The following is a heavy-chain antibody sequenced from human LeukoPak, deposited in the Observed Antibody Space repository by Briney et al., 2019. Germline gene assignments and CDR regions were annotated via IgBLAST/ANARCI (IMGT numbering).Heavy chain of an antibody. CDR3: ARGEKTLWGGYGMDV. J-gene: IGHJ6*02. V-gene: IGHV3-66*02. D-gene: IGHD3-3*01. CDR1: GFTVSSNY. CDR2: IYSGGST. Sequence: GGSLRLSCAASGFTVSSNYMSWVRQAPGKGLEWVSVIYSGGSTYYADSVKGRFTISRDNSKNTLYLQMNCLRAEDTAVYYCARGEKTLWGGYGMDVWGQGTTVTVSS.